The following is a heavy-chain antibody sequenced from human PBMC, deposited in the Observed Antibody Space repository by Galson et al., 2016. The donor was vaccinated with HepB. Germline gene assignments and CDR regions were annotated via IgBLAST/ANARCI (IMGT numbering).Heavy chain of an antibody. CDR3: ARAASGWFFDWFDP. D-gene: IGHD6-19*01. Sequence: LEWVANIKQDGSEKYYVDSVKGRFTISRDNAKNSLYLQMNSLRAEDTAVYYCARAASGWFFDWFDPWGQGTLVTVSS. V-gene: IGHV3-7*03. J-gene: IGHJ5*02. CDR2: IKQDGSEK.